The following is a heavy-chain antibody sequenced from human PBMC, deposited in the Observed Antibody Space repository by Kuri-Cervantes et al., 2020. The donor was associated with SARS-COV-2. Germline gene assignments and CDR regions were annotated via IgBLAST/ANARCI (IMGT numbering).Heavy chain of an antibody. J-gene: IGHJ3*02. CDR2: ISGSGGST. CDR3: ASGYSYGCQRHVAFDI. CDR1: GFTFSSYA. D-gene: IGHD5-18*01. V-gene: IGHV3-23*01. Sequence: GGSLRLSCAASGFTFSSYAMSWVRQAPGKGLEWVSAISGSGGSTYYADSVKGRFTISRDNSKNTLYLQMNSLRAEDTAVYYCASGYSYGCQRHVAFDIWGQGTMVTVSS.